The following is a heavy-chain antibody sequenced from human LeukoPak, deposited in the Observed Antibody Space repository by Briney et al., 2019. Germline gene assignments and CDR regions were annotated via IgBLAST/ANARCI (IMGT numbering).Heavy chain of an antibody. J-gene: IGHJ5*02. CDR1: GGSISSYY. V-gene: IGHV4-59*01. D-gene: IGHD1-1*01. CDR3: AREGTAGTNLNWFDP. Sequence: SETLSLTCTVSGGSISSYYWSWIRQPPGKGLECLGYISYSGSTNFNPSLKSRVTISVDTSKNQFSLKLSSVTAADTAVYYCAREGTAGTNLNWFDPWGQGTLVTVSS. CDR2: ISYSGST.